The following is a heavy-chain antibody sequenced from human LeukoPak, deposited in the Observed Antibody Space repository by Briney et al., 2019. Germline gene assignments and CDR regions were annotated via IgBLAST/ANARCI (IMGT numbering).Heavy chain of an antibody. D-gene: IGHD4-11*01. CDR1: GCSISSSSYY. J-gene: IGHJ5*02. Sequence: SETLSLTCTVSGCSISSSSYYWGWIRQPPGKGREWVGSIYYSGSTYYNPSLKSLVTISVDTSKNQFSLKLSSVTAADTAVYYCARLYSPTNWFDPWGQGTLVTVSS. CDR2: IYYSGST. V-gene: IGHV4-39*01. CDR3: ARLYSPTNWFDP.